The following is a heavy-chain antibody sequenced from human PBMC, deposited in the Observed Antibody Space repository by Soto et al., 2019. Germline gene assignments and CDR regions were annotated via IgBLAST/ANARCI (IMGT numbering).Heavy chain of an antibody. CDR1: GFAFGKFC. D-gene: IGHD6-25*01. V-gene: IGHV3-30*18. CDR2: LSYDGSTT. CDR3: AKRMEEAAVKDS. Sequence: QVQLVESGGGVVQPGRSRTLSCAASGFAFGKFCMHWVRQAPGKGLVWVAVLSYDGSTTYYADSVKGRFSISRDNSKNVLYLRMNSLRGDDTAVYYCAKRMEEAAVKDSWGQGTLVIVSS. J-gene: IGHJ5*01.